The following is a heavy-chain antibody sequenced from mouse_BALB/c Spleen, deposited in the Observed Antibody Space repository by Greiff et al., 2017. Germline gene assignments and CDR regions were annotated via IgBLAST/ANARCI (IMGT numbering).Heavy chain of an antibody. CDR1: GYAFTNYL. J-gene: IGHJ2*01. CDR3: ARYSSGYYFDY. D-gene: IGHD3-1*01. Sequence: QVQLKESGAELVRPGTSVKVSCKASGYAFTNYLIEWVKQRPGQGLEWIGVINPGSGGTNYNEKFKGKATLTADKSSSTAYMQLSSLTSDDSAVYFCARYSSGYYFDYWGQGTTLTVSS. V-gene: IGHV1-54*03. CDR2: INPGSGGT.